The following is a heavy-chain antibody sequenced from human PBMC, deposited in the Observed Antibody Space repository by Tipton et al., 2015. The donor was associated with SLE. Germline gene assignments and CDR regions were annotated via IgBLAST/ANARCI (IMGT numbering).Heavy chain of an antibody. V-gene: IGHV3-23*01. D-gene: IGHD5-12*01. J-gene: IGHJ4*02. CDR1: GFTFSYYA. CDR2: ISGSGDNT. Sequence: SLRLSCAASGFTFSYYAMNWVRQAPGKGLEWVSSISGSGDNTYYGDSVKGRFTISRDNSKNTLYLQMNSLRADDTAAYYCARGWLRFLCGQGTLVTLSS. CDR3: ARGWLRFL.